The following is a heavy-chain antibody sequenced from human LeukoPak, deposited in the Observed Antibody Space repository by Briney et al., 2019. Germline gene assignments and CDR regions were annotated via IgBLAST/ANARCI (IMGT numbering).Heavy chain of an antibody. CDR1: GGTFSSYA. CDR2: IIPILGIA. D-gene: IGHD3-10*01. V-gene: IGHV1-69*04. J-gene: IGHJ4*02. Sequence: ASVKVSRKASGGTFSSYAISWVRQAPGQGLEWMGRIIPILGIANYAQKFQGRVTITADKSTSTAYMELSSLRSEDTAVYYCAREGPSGYFDYWGQGTLVTVSS. CDR3: AREGPSGYFDY.